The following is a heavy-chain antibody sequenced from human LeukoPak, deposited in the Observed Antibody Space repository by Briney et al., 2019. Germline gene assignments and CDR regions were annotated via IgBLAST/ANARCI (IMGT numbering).Heavy chain of an antibody. CDR3: ARHVPLYDFWSGYYPNWFDP. Sequence: PGGSLRLSCAASGFTVSSNYMSWIRQPPGKGLEWIGEINHSGSTNYNPSLKSRVTISVDTSKNQFSLKLSSVTPADTAVYYCARHVPLYDFWSGYYPNWFDPWGQGTLVTVSS. CDR2: INHSGST. D-gene: IGHD3-3*01. J-gene: IGHJ5*02. V-gene: IGHV4-34*01. CDR1: GFTVSSNY.